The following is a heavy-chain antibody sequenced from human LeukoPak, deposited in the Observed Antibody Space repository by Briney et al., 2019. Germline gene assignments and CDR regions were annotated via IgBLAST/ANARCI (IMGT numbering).Heavy chain of an antibody. CDR2: ISYDGSNK. V-gene: IGHV3-30*18. J-gene: IGHJ4*02. Sequence: GGSLRLSCAASGFTFSSYGMHWVRQAPDKGLEWVAVISYDGSNKYYADSVKGRFTISRDNSKNTLYLQMNSLRAEDTAVYYCAKDRWYRSAGATSGDYWGQGTLVTVSS. CDR3: AKDRWYRSAGATSGDY. D-gene: IGHD1-26*01. CDR1: GFTFSSYG.